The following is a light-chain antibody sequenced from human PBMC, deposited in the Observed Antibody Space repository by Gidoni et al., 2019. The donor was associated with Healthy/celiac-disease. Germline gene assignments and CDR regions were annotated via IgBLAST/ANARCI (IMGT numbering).Light chain of an antibody. V-gene: IGKV3-11*01. Sequence: EIVSTHYPATLSLSPGERATLSGRASQSVSSYLAWYQQKPGQAPRLLIYDASNRATGIPARFSGSVSGTDFTLTISSLEPEDFAVYYCQQRSNWPSLTFGGGTNVKIK. CDR2: DAS. CDR1: QSVSSY. CDR3: QQRSNWPSLT. J-gene: IGKJ4*01.